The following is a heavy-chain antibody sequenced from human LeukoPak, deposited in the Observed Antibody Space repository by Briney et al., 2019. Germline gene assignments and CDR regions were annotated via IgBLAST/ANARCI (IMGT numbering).Heavy chain of an antibody. CDR1: GGSIRSSSYY. Sequence: SETLFLTCTVSGGSIRSSSYYWGWIRQPPGKGLEWIGSIYYSGSTYDSPSLKSRVIISVDTSKNQFSLKLSSVTAADTAVYYCASLRERSYYARGFDYWGQGTLVTVSS. J-gene: IGHJ4*02. V-gene: IGHV4-39*01. D-gene: IGHD1-26*01. CDR2: IYYSGST. CDR3: ASLRERSYYARGFDY.